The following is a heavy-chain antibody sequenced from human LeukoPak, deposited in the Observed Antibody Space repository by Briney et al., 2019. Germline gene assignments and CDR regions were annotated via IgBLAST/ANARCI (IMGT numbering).Heavy chain of an antibody. D-gene: IGHD3-16*02. V-gene: IGHV3-23*01. J-gene: IGHJ3*01. Sequence: PGGSLRLSCAASGFTFSSYNMRWVRQAPGKGLEWVSAISGRGGSKYYAESVKGRFTISRDNSKNTLYLQMSSLSAEDTALYYCAKEQHLGGLSFDPFDAWGQGTMVSVSS. CDR3: AKEQHLGGLSFDPFDA. CDR1: GFTFSSYN. CDR2: ISGRGGSK.